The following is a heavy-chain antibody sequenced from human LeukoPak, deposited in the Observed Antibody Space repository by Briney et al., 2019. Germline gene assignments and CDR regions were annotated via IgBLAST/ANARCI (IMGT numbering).Heavy chain of an antibody. J-gene: IGHJ4*02. Sequence: GGSLRPSCAASGFTFSNYWMGWVRQAPGKGLEWAANIKQDGSEKYYVDSVKGRFTISRDNAKNSLYLQMNSLRAEDTAVYYCARLIVGAIDYWGQGTLVTVSS. CDR1: GFTFSNYW. D-gene: IGHD1-26*01. V-gene: IGHV3-7*01. CDR2: IKQDGSEK. CDR3: ARLIVGAIDY.